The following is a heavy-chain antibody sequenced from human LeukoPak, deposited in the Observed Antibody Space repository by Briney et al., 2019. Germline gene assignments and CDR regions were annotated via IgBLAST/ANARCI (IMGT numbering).Heavy chain of an antibody. J-gene: IGHJ4*02. D-gene: IGHD3-10*01. Sequence: PSETLSLTCTVSGGSISSYYWSWIRQPPGKGLEWIGYIYYSGSTNYNPSLKSRVTISVDTSKNQFSLRLSSVTAADTAVYYCARVYYYGSGSQAADFDYWGQGTLVTVSS. CDR1: GGSISSYY. V-gene: IGHV4-59*01. CDR2: IYYSGST. CDR3: ARVYYYGSGSQAADFDY.